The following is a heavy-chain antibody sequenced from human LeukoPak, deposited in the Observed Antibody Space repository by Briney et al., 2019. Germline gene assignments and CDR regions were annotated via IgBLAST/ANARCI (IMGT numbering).Heavy chain of an antibody. CDR3: ARGPPRGKYYYMDV. V-gene: IGHV3-13*01. CDR1: GFTFSSFD. D-gene: IGHD1-1*01. J-gene: IGHJ6*03. CDR2: IGTASDT. Sequence: GGSLRLSCAASGFTFSSFDMYWVRHPPGQGLEWVSTIGTASDTYYPGSVEGRFTLSRDNAKNSLYLQMNSLTAGDTAVYYCARGPPRGKYYYMDVWGKGTTVTVSS.